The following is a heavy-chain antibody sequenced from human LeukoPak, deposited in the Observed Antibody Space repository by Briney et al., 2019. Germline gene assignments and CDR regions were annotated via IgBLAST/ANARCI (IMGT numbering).Heavy chain of an antibody. CDR3: ARDGGAFDI. Sequence: PGGSLRLSCAASGFTFSSYAMHWVRQAPGKGLEWVAVISYDGSNKYYADSVKGRFTISRDNSKNTLYLQMNSLRAEGTAVYYCARDGGAFDIWGQGTMVTVSS. CDR1: GFTFSSYA. V-gene: IGHV3-30-3*01. CDR2: ISYDGSNK. J-gene: IGHJ3*02.